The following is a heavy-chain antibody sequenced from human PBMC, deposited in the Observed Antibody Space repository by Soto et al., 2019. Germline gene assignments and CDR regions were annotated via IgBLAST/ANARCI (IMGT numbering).Heavy chain of an antibody. D-gene: IGHD6-13*01. CDR2: IYYSGST. V-gene: IGHV4-39*01. CDR1: GGSISTSSYY. Sequence: XGTLSLTCAVSGGSISTSSYYWGWIRQPPGKGLEWIGTIYYSGSTYYNPSLKSRITISVDTSKNQFSLRLSSVTATDTAVYYCARVSSPGHYNWFDPWGQGTLVTVSS. J-gene: IGHJ5*02. CDR3: ARVSSPGHYNWFDP.